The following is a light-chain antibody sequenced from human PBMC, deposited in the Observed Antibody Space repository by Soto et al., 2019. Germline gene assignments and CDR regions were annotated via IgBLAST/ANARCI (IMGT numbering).Light chain of an antibody. CDR3: SSYTISSPLIYV. CDR2: HVS. CDR1: RRDVGGYNY. Sequence: QSVLTQPASVSGAPGQSITISCTGTRRDVGGYNYVSWYQQHPGKAPHLMIYHVSNRPSGVSNRFSGSTSGNTAPLPISALQADYYAFYYCSSYTISSPLIYVFGTGSKVTVL. V-gene: IGLV2-14*01. J-gene: IGLJ1*01.